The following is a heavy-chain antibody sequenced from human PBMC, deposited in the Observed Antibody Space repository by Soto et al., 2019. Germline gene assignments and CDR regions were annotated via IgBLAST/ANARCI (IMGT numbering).Heavy chain of an antibody. CDR2: VSGNGGNT. V-gene: IGHV3-23*01. D-gene: IGHD1-26*01. CDR3: AKDRMGASGWFDP. J-gene: IGHJ5*02. Sequence: LRLSCVASGFSFSSYTMNWVRQAPGKGLEWVSGVSGNGGNTYYADSVKGRFSISRDNSKNTLYLQLNSLRAEDTAIYYCAKDRMGASGWFDPWGQGTRVTVS. CDR1: GFSFSSYT.